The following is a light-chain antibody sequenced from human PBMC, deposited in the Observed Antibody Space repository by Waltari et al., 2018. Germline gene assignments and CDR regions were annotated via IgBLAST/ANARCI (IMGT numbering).Light chain of an antibody. J-gene: IGKJ3*01. CDR2: AAS. Sequence: DIQMTQSPPSLSASVGDRVTITCRASQSISSYLNWYQQKPGKAPKLLIYAASSLQSGVPSRFSGSGSGTDFTLTISSLQPEDFATYYCQQSYSTRVTFGPGTKVDIK. V-gene: IGKV1-39*01. CDR3: QQSYSTRVT. CDR1: QSISSY.